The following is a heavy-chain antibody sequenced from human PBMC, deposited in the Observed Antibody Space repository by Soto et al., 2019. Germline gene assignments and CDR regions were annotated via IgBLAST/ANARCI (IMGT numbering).Heavy chain of an antibody. V-gene: IGHV3-33*01. J-gene: IGHJ4*02. CDR2: LWYDGDDK. CDR3: VRGPYYGLYYFDS. D-gene: IGHD3-10*01. Sequence: QVLLVESGGGVVQPGTSLRLSCAASGFTIGSYDMHWVRQAPGKGLEWVAGLWYDGDDKYYGDSVKGRLTISRDNSRNTLYLQMNSLRAEDTAVYYCVRGPYYGLYYFDSWGQGTLVTVSS. CDR1: GFTIGSYD.